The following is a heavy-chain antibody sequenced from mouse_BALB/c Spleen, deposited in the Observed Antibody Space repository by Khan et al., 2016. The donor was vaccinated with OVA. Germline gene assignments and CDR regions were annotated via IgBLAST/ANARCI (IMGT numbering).Heavy chain of an antibody. D-gene: IGHD1-1*01. Sequence: EVKLVESGGDLVKPGGSLKLSCAASGFTFSTYGMSWVRQTPDKRLEWVATISTGGSYTYYPDSVKGRFTIYRDNAKNTLDLRMSSLKSEDTAVFYCARLAYYYDSEGFAYWGQGTLVTVSA. J-gene: IGHJ3*01. CDR1: GFTFSTYG. V-gene: IGHV5-6*01. CDR3: ARLAYYYDSEGFAY. CDR2: ISTGGSYT.